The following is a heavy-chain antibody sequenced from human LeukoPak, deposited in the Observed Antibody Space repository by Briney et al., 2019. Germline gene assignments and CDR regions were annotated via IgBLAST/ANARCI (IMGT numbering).Heavy chain of an antibody. CDR2: IIPIFGTA. Sequence: ASVKVSCKASGGTFSSYAISWVRQAPGQGLELMGGIIPIFGTANYAQKFQGRVTITADESTSTAYMELSSLRSEDTAVYYCARFMTTVITFGFDYWGQGTLVTVSS. J-gene: IGHJ4*02. D-gene: IGHD4-17*01. CDR1: GGTFSSYA. V-gene: IGHV1-69*13. CDR3: ARFMTTVITFGFDY.